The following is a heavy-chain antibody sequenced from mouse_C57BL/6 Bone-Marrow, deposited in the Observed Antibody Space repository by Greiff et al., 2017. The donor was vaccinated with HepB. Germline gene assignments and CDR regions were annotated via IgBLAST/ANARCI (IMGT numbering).Heavy chain of an antibody. CDR1: GFTFSDYG. Sequence: EVKLMESGGGLVQPGGSLKLSCAASGFTFSDYGMAWVRQAPRKGPEWVAFISNLAYSIYYADTVTGRFTISRENAKNTLYLEMSSLRSEDTAMYYCARLLYYDYDGGFAYWGQGTLVTVSA. D-gene: IGHD2-4*01. J-gene: IGHJ3*01. V-gene: IGHV5-15*01. CDR3: ARLLYYDYDGGFAY. CDR2: ISNLAYSI.